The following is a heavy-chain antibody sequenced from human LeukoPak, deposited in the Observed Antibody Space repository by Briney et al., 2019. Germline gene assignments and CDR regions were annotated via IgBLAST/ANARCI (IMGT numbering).Heavy chain of an antibody. CDR1: GGTFSSYA. J-gene: IGHJ5*02. D-gene: IGHD3-10*01. V-gene: IGHV1-69*13. Sequence: SVKVSCKASGGTFSSYAISWVRQAPGQGLEWMGGIIPIFGTANYAQKFQGRVTITADESTSTAYMELSSLRSEDTAVYYCARDRDPVTARGPSNWFDPWGQGTLVTVSS. CDR2: IIPIFGTA. CDR3: ARDRDPVTARGPSNWFDP.